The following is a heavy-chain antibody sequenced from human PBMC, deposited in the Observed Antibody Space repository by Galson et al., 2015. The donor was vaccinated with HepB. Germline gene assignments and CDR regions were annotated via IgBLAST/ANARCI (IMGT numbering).Heavy chain of an antibody. D-gene: IGHD4/OR15-4a*01. CDR3: AKDAYGDKSYFGY. CDR2: VSGGGGST. Sequence: SLRLSCAASGFTFSNYAMSWVRQAPGKGLEWVSAVSGGGGSTYYADSVKGRFTISRDNSKNTLYLQMNSLRADDTAIYFCAKDAYGDKSYFGYWGQGSLVTVSS. V-gene: IGHV3-23*01. CDR1: GFTFSNYA. J-gene: IGHJ4*02.